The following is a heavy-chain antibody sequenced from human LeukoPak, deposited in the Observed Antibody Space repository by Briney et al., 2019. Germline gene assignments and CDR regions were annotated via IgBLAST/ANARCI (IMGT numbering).Heavy chain of an antibody. V-gene: IGHV4-31*03. Sequence: SETLSLTCTVSGVSISSGGYYWSWIRQHPGKGLEWIGYIYYSGSTYYNPSLKSRVTISVDTSKNQFSLKLSSVTAADTAVYYCASQHRDYYYYGMDVWGQGTTATVSS. CDR2: IYYSGST. D-gene: IGHD1-14*01. J-gene: IGHJ6*02. CDR3: ASQHRDYYYYGMDV. CDR1: GVSISSGGYY.